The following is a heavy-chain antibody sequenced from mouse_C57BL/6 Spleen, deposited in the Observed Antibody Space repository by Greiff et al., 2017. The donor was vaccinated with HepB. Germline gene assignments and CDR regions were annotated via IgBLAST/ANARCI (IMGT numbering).Heavy chain of an antibody. CDR3: ARSRYFAY. CDR2: IDPSDSYT. Sequence: QVQLQQPGAELVKPGASVKLSCKASGYTFTSYWMQWVKQRPGQGLEWIGEIDPSDSYTNYNQKFKGKATLTVDTSSSTAYMQLSSLTSEDSAVYYCARSRYFAYWGQGTLVTVSA. J-gene: IGHJ3*01. CDR1: GYTFTSYW. V-gene: IGHV1-50*01. D-gene: IGHD1-1*01.